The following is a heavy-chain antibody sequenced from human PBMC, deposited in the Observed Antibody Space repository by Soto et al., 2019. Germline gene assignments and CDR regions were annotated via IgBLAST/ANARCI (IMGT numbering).Heavy chain of an antibody. CDR1: GYTFTSYD. CDR3: ARVTGTTGYYGMDV. J-gene: IGHJ6*02. D-gene: IGHD1-7*01. CDR2: MNPNSGNT. V-gene: IGHV1-8*01. Sequence: ASVKVSCKASGYTFTSYDINWVRRASGQGLEWMGWMNPNSGNTGYAQKFQGRVTMTRNTSISTAYMELSSLRSEDTAVYYCARVTGTTGYYGMDVWGQGTTVTVSS.